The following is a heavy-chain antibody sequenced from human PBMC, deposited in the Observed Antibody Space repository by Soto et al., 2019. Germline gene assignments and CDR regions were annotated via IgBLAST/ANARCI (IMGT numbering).Heavy chain of an antibody. CDR3: ARQTVTRKLDAFDI. CDR1: GGSISSSSYY. CDR2: IYYSGST. J-gene: IGHJ3*02. V-gene: IGHV4-39*01. D-gene: IGHD4-17*01. Sequence: QLQLQESGPGLVKPSETLSLTCTVSGGSISSSSYYWGWIRQPPGKGLEWIGSIYYSGSTYYNPSLKSRVTISVDTSKNQFSLKLSSVTAADTAVYYCARQTVTRKLDAFDIWGQGTMVTVSS.